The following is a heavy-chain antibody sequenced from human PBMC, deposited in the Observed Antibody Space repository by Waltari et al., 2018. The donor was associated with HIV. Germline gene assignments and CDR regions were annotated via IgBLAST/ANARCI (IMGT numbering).Heavy chain of an antibody. CDR1: GGSINSSSYY. Sequence: QLQLQESGPGLVKPSETLSLTCTVPGGSINSSSYYWGWIRQPPGKGLAWSGSIYYRGTTYYNPSLKRRVTIFVATSKNQFSLKLSSVTAADTAVYYCARQGEPYYYARSDDNWFDPLGQGTLVTVSS. D-gene: IGHD3-22*01. V-gene: IGHV4-39*01. CDR2: IYYRGTT. J-gene: IGHJ5*02. CDR3: ARQGEPYYYARSDDNWFDP.